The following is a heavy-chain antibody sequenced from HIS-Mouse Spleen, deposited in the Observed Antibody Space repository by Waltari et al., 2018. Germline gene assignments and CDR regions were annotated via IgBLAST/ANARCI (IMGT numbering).Heavy chain of an antibody. Sequence: EVQLVESGGVLVQPGRSLRPSCAASGFTFDDYAMHWVRQAPGKGLEWVSGISWNSGSIGYADSVKGRFTISRDNAKNSLYLQMNSLRAEDTALYYCAKDGRSLNYWGQGTLVTVSS. CDR3: AKDGRSLNY. J-gene: IGHJ4*02. CDR1: GFTFDDYA. CDR2: ISWNSGSI. V-gene: IGHV3-9*01.